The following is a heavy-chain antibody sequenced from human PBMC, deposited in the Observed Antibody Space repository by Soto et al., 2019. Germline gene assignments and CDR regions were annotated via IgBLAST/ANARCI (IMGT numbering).Heavy chain of an antibody. CDR2: IDPNSGGT. D-gene: IGHD2-2*02. J-gene: IGHJ6*02. CDR1: GYTFSGYY. Sequence: SVKVSCKASGYTFSGYYIHWLRQAPGQGLEWMGWIDPNSGGTNYAQKFQGRVTVTRDTPTSTAYMELSRLTSDDTAVYYWSRYSTEGYLTVPGCYTRQLYGLDVGG. V-gene: IGHV1-2*02. CDR3: SRYSTEGYLTVPGCYTRQLYGLDV.